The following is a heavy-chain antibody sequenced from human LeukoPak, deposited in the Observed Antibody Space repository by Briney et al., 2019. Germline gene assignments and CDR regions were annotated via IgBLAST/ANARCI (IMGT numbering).Heavy chain of an antibody. CDR2: INSVSKT. V-gene: IGHV3-23*05. J-gene: IGHJ6*03. CDR1: GFTLSTFA. CDR3: ANVRCSSTCSKRYFYYMDV. Sequence: PGESLRLSCLASGFTLSTFAMTWVRPAPGKGLEWELSINSVSKTYYADYVRGRITITRDNSNNTLFLQMNSLKAGDTALYYCANVRCSSTCSKRYFYYMDVWGKGTTVTV. D-gene: IGHD2/OR15-2a*01.